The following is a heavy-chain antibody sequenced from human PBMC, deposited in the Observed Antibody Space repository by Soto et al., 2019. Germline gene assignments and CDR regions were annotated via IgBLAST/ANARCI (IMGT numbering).Heavy chain of an antibody. CDR1: GGSISSDDYY. D-gene: IGHD6-13*01. V-gene: IGHV4-30-4*01. Sequence: QVQLQESGPGLVKPSQTLSLTCTVSGGSISSDDYYWSWIRQPPGKGLEWIGYIYYSGSTYYNPSLKSRVTISVDTSKNQFSLKLSSVTAADTAVYYCARDGSSWYYYYGMDVWGQGTTVTVSS. J-gene: IGHJ6*02. CDR2: IYYSGST. CDR3: ARDGSSWYYYYGMDV.